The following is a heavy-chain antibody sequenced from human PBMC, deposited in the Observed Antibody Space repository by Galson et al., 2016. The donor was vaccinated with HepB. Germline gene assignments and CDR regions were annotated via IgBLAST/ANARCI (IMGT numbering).Heavy chain of an antibody. D-gene: IGHD1-1*01. CDR3: ARDPDTTGPLDI. V-gene: IGHV3-11*05. Sequence: SLRLSCAASGFSLSAYYMTWIRRTPGKGLEWVSYISYSGSDMNYIHSLKGRFTISRDNAKNSLYLQMNSLRAEDTGIYYCARDPDTTGPLDIWGQGTVVIVSS. J-gene: IGHJ3*02. CDR1: GFSLSAYY. CDR2: ISYSGSDM.